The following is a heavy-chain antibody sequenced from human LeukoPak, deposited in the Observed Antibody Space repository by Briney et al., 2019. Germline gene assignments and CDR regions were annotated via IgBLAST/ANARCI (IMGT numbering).Heavy chain of an antibody. D-gene: IGHD4-11*01. CDR3: ARVGDYNDLVY. CDR1: GGPITISSFY. J-gene: IGHJ4*02. CDR2: IYHSGAT. V-gene: IGHV4-39*07. Sequence: SETLSLTCTVSGGPITISSFYWGWIRQPPGKGLEWIGSIYHSGATQYDPSLKSRITISVDTSRNQFSLELSSVTAADTAVYYCARVGDYNDLVYWGRGTLVTVSS.